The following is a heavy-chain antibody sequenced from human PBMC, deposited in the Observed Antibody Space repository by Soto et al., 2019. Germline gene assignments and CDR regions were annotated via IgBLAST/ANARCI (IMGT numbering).Heavy chain of an antibody. CDR3: ARGYRAYYYGMDV. CDR1: GGSFSGYY. Sequence: QVQLQQWGAGLLKPSETLSLTCAVYGGSFSGYYWSWIRQPPGKGLEWIGEINHSGSTNYNPSLKSRVAISVDTSKNQFSLKLSSVTAADTAVYYCARGYRAYYYGMDVWGQGTTVTVSS. J-gene: IGHJ6*02. V-gene: IGHV4-34*01. CDR2: INHSGST.